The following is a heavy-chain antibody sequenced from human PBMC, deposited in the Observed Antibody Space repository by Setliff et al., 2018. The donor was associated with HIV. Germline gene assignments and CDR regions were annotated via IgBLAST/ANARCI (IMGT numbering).Heavy chain of an antibody. V-gene: IGHV2-26*01. CDR1: GFSLSNTRMG. Sequence: SGPALVNPTETLTLTCTVSGFSLSNTRMGVSWIRQPPGKALEWLAHIFPNDEKSYSASLKSRVTISEDTSKSQVVLTMTNMDPLDTATYFCARYNFRRGYWDYFDYWGQGTQVTVSS. J-gene: IGHJ4*02. CDR3: ARYNFRRGYWDYFDY. CDR2: IFPNDEK. D-gene: IGHD3-3*01.